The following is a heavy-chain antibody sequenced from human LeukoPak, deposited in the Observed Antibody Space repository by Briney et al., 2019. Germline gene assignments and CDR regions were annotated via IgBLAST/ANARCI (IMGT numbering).Heavy chain of an antibody. CDR3: ARSIPYGTTWYGRSDY. J-gene: IGHJ4*02. V-gene: IGHV3-7*03. CDR2: IKPDGTTK. D-gene: IGHD6-13*01. CDR1: GFPFSSYS. Sequence: GGSLRLPCAASGFPFSSYSMTWVRQAPGKGLEWVANIKPDGTTKFYVDSVKGRFTISRDNALNSLYLQMDSLRAEDTAIYYCARSIPYGTTWYGRSDYWGQGTLVTVSS.